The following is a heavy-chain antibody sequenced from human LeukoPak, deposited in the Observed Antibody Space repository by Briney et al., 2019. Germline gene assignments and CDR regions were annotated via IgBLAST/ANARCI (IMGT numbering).Heavy chain of an antibody. V-gene: IGHV3-23*01. J-gene: IGHJ4*02. D-gene: IGHD4/OR15-4a*01. CDR1: GFTFSTYA. CDR3: AKAGLVRGGALDS. CDR2: ITGSGDGT. Sequence: WGSLRLSCAASGFTFSTYAMTWVRQVPGKGLEWVSSITGSGDGTSAADSVKGRFSISRDNSKNTLYLQMNSLRVEDTAVYYCAKAGLVRGGALDSWGQGTLVTVSS.